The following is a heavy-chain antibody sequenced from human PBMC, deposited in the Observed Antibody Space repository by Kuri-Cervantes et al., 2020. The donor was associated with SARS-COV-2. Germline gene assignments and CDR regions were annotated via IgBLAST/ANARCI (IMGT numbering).Heavy chain of an antibody. CDR2: IYSGGST. D-gene: IGHD6-13*01. Sequence: GGSLRLSCAASGFTFSSHGMHWIRQAPGKGLEWVSVIYSGGSTYYADSVKGRFTISRDNSKNTLYLQMNSLRAEDTAVYYCARGHSSSWYSYYYGMDVWGQGTTVTVSS. V-gene: IGHV3-NL1*01. J-gene: IGHJ6*02. CDR1: GFTFSSHG. CDR3: ARGHSSSWYSYYYGMDV.